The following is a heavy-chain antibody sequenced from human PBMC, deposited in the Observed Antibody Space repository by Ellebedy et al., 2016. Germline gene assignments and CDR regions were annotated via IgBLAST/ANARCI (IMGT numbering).Heavy chain of an antibody. CDR3: ARSLTRRYDILTGYLDYYYGMDV. Sequence: GGSLRLSXAASGFTVSSNYMSWVRQAPGKGLEWVPVIYSGGSTYYAASVKGRFTISRDNSKNTLDLQMNSLRAEDTAVYYCARSLTRRYDILTGYLDYYYGMDVWGQGTTVTVSS. V-gene: IGHV3-53*01. CDR1: GFTVSSNY. J-gene: IGHJ6*02. CDR2: IYSGGST. D-gene: IGHD3-9*01.